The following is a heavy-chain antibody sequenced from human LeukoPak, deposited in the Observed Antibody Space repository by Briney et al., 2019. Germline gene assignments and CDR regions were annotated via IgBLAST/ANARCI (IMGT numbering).Heavy chain of an antibody. J-gene: IGHJ4*02. Sequence: QPGGSLRLSCAASGFTFSSYDMHWVRQAPGKGLEWVTFMQYDGSIEYYADSVKGRFTISRDNSKNTLYLQMDSLRADDTAVYFCARDSIRQQLYYFDYWGRGTLVTVSS. CDR2: MQYDGSIE. CDR1: GFTFSSYD. D-gene: IGHD6-13*01. CDR3: ARDSIRQQLYYFDY. V-gene: IGHV3-30*02.